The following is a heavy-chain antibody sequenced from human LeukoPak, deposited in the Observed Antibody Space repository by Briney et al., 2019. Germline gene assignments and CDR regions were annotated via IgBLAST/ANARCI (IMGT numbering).Heavy chain of an antibody. V-gene: IGHV3-21*01. CDR1: GFTFTDYS. CDR2: ISTVSTYT. Sequence: PGVSLRLSCAASGFTFTDYSMTWVRQAPGKGLEWVSSISTVSTYTFYSDSVKGRFTISRDNRKNTLYLQMSSLSAEDTAVYYCARDGSGFYYYYYMDVWGRGTAVTVSS. CDR3: ARDGSGFYYYYYMDV. J-gene: IGHJ6*03. D-gene: IGHD6-25*01.